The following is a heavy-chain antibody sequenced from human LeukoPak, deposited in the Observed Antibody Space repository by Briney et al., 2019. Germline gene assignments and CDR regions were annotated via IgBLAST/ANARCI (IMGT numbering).Heavy chain of an antibody. CDR3: ASSYYDSSGYYSKPDY. CDR2: IYYSGST. Sequence: SQTLSLTCTVSGGSISSGGYYWSWIRQHPGTGLEWIGYIYYSGSTYYNPSLKSRVTISVDTSKNQFSLKLSSVTAADTAVYYCASSYYDSSGYYSKPDYWGQGTLVTVSS. V-gene: IGHV4-31*03. D-gene: IGHD3-22*01. J-gene: IGHJ4*02. CDR1: GGSISSGGYY.